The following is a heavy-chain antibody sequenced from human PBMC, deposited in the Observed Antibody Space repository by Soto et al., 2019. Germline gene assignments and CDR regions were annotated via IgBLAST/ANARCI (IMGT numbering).Heavy chain of an antibody. J-gene: IGHJ4*02. CDR1: GDRVRISL. Sequence: WCIKISRAACGDRVRISLVTLVRQAQGKGLEWVANIKNDGSEKYYVDSVRGRFTVSRDNAKNSLFLQMSSLRVEDTAIYYCARVGSWADRKTDCSFDYWGRGTLVTVSS. D-gene: IGHD2-21*02. CDR3: ARVGSWADRKTDCSFDY. V-gene: IGHV3-7*04. CDR2: IKNDGSEK.